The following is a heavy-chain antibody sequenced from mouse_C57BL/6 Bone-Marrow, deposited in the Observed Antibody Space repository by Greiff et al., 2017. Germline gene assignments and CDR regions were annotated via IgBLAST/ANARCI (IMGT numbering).Heavy chain of an antibody. CDR1: GYTFTNYW. V-gene: IGHV1-63*01. CDR2: IYPGGGYT. J-gene: IGHJ4*01. CDR3: ARTGYGSSHYAMDY. Sequence: QVQLQQSGAELVRPGTSVKMSCKASGYTFTNYWIGWAKQRPGHGLEWIGDIYPGGGYTNYNEKFKGKATLTADKSSSTAYMQFSSLTSDDSAIYYCARTGYGSSHYAMDYWGQGTSVTVSS. D-gene: IGHD1-1*01.